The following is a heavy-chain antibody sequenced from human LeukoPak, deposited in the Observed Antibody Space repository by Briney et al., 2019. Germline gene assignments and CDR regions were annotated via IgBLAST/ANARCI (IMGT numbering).Heavy chain of an antibody. J-gene: IGHJ3*02. CDR1: GFTFSGSA. Sequence: PGGSLRLSCAASGFTFSGSAMHWVRQASGKGLEWVGRIRSKANSYATAYAASVKGRFTISRDNAKNSLYLQMNSLRAEDTAVYYCARARRLGAHDRQVNAFDIWGQGTMVTVSS. V-gene: IGHV3-73*01. CDR2: IRSKANSYAT. CDR3: ARARRLGAHDRQVNAFDI. D-gene: IGHD3-16*01.